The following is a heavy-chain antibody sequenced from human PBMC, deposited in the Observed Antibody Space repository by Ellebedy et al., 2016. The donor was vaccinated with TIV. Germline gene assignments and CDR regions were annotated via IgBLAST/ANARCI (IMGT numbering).Heavy chain of an antibody. CDR1: GFTFSSYA. CDR3: AKGSSSGWPYYFDY. J-gene: IGHJ4*02. Sequence: GGSLRLXXAASGFTFSSYAMSWVRQAPGKGLEWVSAISGSGGSTYYADSVKGRFTISRDNSKNTLYLQMNSLRAEDTAVYYCAKGSSSGWPYYFDYWGPGTLVTVSS. V-gene: IGHV3-23*01. CDR2: ISGSGGST. D-gene: IGHD6-19*01.